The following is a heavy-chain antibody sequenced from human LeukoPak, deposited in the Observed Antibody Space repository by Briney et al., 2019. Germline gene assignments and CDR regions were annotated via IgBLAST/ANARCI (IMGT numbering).Heavy chain of an antibody. Sequence: PGGSLRLSCAASGFTFSSYGMTWVRQAPGKGLEWVAVIWSDGSNKNYADSVKGRFTISRDNSKNTLYLQMNSLRAEDTAVYYCASSNSNVRVGYWGQGTLVTVSS. CDR2: IWSDGSNK. J-gene: IGHJ4*02. D-gene: IGHD3-16*01. CDR1: GFTFSSYG. CDR3: ASSNSNVRVGY. V-gene: IGHV3-33*08.